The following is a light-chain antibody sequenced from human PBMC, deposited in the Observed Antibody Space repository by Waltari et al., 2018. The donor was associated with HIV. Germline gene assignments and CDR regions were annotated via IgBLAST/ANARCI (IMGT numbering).Light chain of an antibody. V-gene: IGLV2-8*01. CDR3: SSYAGTNNL. Sequence: QSALTQPPSASGSPGQSVTISCTGTSSDVGDYKYVSWYQQHPGKAPKLMIYEVSKRPSGVPDRFSGSKAGNTASLTVSGLQAEDEADYYCSSYAGTNNLFGGGTKLTVL. J-gene: IGLJ2*01. CDR2: EVS. CDR1: SSDVGDYKY.